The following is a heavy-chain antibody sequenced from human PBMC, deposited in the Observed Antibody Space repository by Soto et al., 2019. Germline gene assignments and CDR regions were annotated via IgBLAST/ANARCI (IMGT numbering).Heavy chain of an antibody. CDR2: INPNSGGT. V-gene: IGHV1-2*04. Sequence: ASVKVSCKASGYTFTSYYMHWVRQAPGQGLEWMGWINPNSGGTNYAQKFQGWVTMTRDTSISTAYMELSRLRSDDTAVYYCARGAVGATIGRRYYYYMEVSGKGTTVTVSS. J-gene: IGHJ6*03. D-gene: IGHD1-26*01. CDR3: ARGAVGATIGRRYYYYMEV. CDR1: GYTFTSYY.